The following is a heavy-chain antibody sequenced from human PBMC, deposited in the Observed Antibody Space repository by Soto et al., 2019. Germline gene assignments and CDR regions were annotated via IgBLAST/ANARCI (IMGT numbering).Heavy chain of an antibody. V-gene: IGHV3-48*01. CDR3: ARAESLETNWFDA. CDR2: ISSTSSTI. CDR1: GFTFSSYA. Sequence: EVQLVESGGGLVQPGGSRRLSCEASGFTFSSYAMNWVRQAPGKGLEWISYISSTSSTIYYADSVRGRFTISRDNAKNSLYLQMNSLRAEDTAVYFCARAESLETNWFDAWGQGTLVTVSS. J-gene: IGHJ5*02.